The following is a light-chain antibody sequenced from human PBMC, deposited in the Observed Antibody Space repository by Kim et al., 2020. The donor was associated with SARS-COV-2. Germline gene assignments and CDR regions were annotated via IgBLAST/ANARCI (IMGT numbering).Light chain of an antibody. V-gene: IGLV6-57*03. Sequence: KTLTISCTRSSGSIASNYVQWYQQRPGSAPTTVIYEDNQRPSGVPDQFSGSIDSSSNSASLTISGLKTEDEADYYCQSYDSSTHWVFGGGTQLTVL. CDR2: EDN. CDR1: SGSIASNY. CDR3: QSYDSSTHWV. J-gene: IGLJ3*02.